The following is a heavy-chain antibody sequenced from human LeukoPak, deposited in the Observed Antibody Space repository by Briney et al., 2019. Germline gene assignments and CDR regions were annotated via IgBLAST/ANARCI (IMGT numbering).Heavy chain of an antibody. CDR2: IYTSGST. CDR3: ARAETYSSGWYDPFFDY. J-gene: IGHJ4*02. Sequence: PSETLSLTCTVSGGSISSYYWSWIRQPAGKGLEWIGRIYTSGSTNYNPSLKSRVTMSVDTSKNQFSLKLSSVTAADTAVYHCARAETYSSGWYDPFFDYWGQGTLVTVST. CDR1: GGSISSYY. V-gene: IGHV4-4*07. D-gene: IGHD6-19*01.